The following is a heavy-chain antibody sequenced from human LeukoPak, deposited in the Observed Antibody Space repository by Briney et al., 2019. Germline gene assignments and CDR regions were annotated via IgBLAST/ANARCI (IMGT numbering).Heavy chain of an antibody. CDR1: GFTFSSYA. Sequence: GSLRLSCAASGFTFSSYAMNWVRQAPGKGLEWVSAISGSGDSAYYADSVKGRFTISRDNSKNTLYLQMNSLRAEDTAVYYCAKGGYSSSWHCVDHWGQGTLVTVSS. J-gene: IGHJ4*02. CDR3: AKGGYSSSWHCVDH. V-gene: IGHV3-23*01. D-gene: IGHD6-13*01. CDR2: ISGSGDSA.